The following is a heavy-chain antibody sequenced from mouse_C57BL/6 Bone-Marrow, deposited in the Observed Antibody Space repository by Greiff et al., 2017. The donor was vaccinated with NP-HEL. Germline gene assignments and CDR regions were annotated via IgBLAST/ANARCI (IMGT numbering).Heavy chain of an antibody. CDR2: IYPGSGST. V-gene: IGHV1-55*01. Sequence: QVQLQQSGAELVKPGASVKMSCKASGYAFTSYWITWVKQRPGQGLEWIGDIYPGSGSTNYNEKFKSKATLTVDTSSSTAYMQLSSLTSEDSAVYYCACVWFAYWGQGTLVTVSA. CDR3: ACVWFAY. CDR1: GYAFTSYW. J-gene: IGHJ3*01.